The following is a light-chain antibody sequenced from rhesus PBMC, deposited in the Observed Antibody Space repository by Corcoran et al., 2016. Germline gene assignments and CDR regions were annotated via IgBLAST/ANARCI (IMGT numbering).Light chain of an antibody. Sequence: EIVMTQSPATLSLSPGERATLPCRASQSVSSSVAWYQQKLRPAPRLLIFGASSRATGIPERFSGSVSGTDFTLIISSLEPEDVGLYYCHQYNTWHHTFGGGTKVELK. CDR2: GAS. CDR1: QSVSSS. V-gene: IGKV3S9*01. CDR3: HQYNTWHHT. J-gene: IGKJ4*01.